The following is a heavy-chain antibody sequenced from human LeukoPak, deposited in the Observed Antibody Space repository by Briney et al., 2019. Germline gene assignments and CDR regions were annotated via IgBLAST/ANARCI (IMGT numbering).Heavy chain of an antibody. V-gene: IGHV1-69*13. J-gene: IGHJ4*02. Sequence: SVKVSCKASGGTFSSYAISWVRQAPGQGLEWMGGIIPIFGTANYAQKFQGRVTITADESTSTAYMELSSLRSEDTAVYYCASRGYGSGSYYGSDYWGQGTLVTVSS. CDR2: IIPIFGTA. D-gene: IGHD3-10*01. CDR3: ASRGYGSGSYYGSDY. CDR1: GGTFSSYA.